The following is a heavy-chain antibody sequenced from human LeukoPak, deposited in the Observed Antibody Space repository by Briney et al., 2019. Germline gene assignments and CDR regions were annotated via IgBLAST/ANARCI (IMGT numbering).Heavy chain of an antibody. CDR1: GGSISSYY. V-gene: IGHV4-59*01. Sequence: SETLSLTCTVSGGSISSYYWSWIRQPPGKGLEWIGYIYYSGSTNYNPSLKSRVTISVDTSKNQFSLKLSSVTAADTAVYYCARVLGSCGGDCYHFDYWGQGTLVTVSS. CDR2: IYYSGST. CDR3: ARVLGSCGGDCYHFDY. J-gene: IGHJ4*02. D-gene: IGHD2-21*02.